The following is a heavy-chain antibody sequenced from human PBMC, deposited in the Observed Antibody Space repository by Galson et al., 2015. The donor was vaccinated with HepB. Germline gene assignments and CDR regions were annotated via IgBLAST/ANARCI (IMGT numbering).Heavy chain of an antibody. Sequence: SLRLSCAASGFTFSSYGMHWVRQAPGKGLEWVAVISYDGSNKYYADSVKGRFTISRDNSKNTLYLQMNSLRAEDTAVYYCAKEMDTAPHLEDWGQGTLVTVSS. D-gene: IGHD5-18*01. CDR2: ISYDGSNK. CDR1: GFTFSSYG. CDR3: AKEMDTAPHLED. V-gene: IGHV3-30*18. J-gene: IGHJ4*02.